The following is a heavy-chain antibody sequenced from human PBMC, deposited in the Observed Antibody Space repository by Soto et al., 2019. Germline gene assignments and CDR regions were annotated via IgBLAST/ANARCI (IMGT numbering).Heavy chain of an antibody. Sequence: PGGSLRLSCAASGFTFSSYAMSWVRQAPGKGLEWVSAISGSGGSTYYADSVKGRFTISRDNSKNTLYLQMNSLRAEDTAVYYCAKYPTSRSGGYCSSTSCSNDDYWGQGTLVTVSS. J-gene: IGHJ4*02. D-gene: IGHD2-2*01. CDR1: GFTFSSYA. CDR3: AKYPTSRSGGYCSSTSCSNDDY. V-gene: IGHV3-23*01. CDR2: ISGSGGST.